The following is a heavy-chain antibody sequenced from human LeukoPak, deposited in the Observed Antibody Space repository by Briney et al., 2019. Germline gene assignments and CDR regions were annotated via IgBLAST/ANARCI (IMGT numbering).Heavy chain of an antibody. CDR3: ARQEEQLVRGAFDL. J-gene: IGHJ3*01. CDR1: GGSISSSRYF. CDR2: IYYNGNT. V-gene: IGHV4-39*01. Sequence: SETLSLTCFVSGGSISSSRYFWGWIRQPPGKGLEWIGSIYYNGNTYYIPSLKSRVTISVETSKMQFSLKVTSVTAADAALYYCARQEEQLVRGAFDLWGQGTLVTVSS. D-gene: IGHD6-6*01.